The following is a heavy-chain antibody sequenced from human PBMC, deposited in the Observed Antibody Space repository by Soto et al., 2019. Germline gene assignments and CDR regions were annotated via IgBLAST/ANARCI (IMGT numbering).Heavy chain of an antibody. J-gene: IGHJ4*02. CDR3: ARSYFDYGDYSSTNFDY. CDR2: INSDGSST. V-gene: IGHV3-74*01. D-gene: IGHD4-17*01. Sequence: EVQLVESGGGLVQPGGSLRLSCAASGFTFSSYWMHWVRQAPGKGLVWVSRINSDGSSTSYADSVKGRFTISRDNAKNTLYLQMNSRRAEDTAVYYCARSYFDYGDYSSTNFDYWGQGTLVTVSS. CDR1: GFTFSSYW.